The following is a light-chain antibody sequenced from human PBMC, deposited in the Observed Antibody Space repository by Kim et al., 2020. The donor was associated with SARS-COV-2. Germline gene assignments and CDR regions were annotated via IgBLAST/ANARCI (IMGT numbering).Light chain of an antibody. V-gene: IGKV3-20*01. J-gene: IGKJ4*01. CDR2: GAS. CDR1: QSVSSSY. CDR3: QQYRSSSLT. Sequence: EIVLTQSPGTLSLSPGERATLSCRASQSVSSSYLAWYQQKPGQAPRLLNYGASSRATGIPDRFSGSGSGTDFTLTISRLEPEDFAVYYCQQYRSSSLTFGGGTKVDIK.